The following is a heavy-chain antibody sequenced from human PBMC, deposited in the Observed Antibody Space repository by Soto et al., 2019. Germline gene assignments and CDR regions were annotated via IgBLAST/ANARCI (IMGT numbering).Heavy chain of an antibody. D-gene: IGHD6-13*01. V-gene: IGHV3-30*18. Sequence: QVQLVESGGGVIQPGTSLSLSCGSSGFTFRSFGMYWVRQAPGKGLEWVPVVSYDGNHKYYADSVKGRFTVSRDNAKNMLYLQMNSLRGEDTAVYYCAKDVGQQLVLNYGMDVWGQGTTVTVSS. J-gene: IGHJ6*02. CDR3: AKDVGQQLVLNYGMDV. CDR1: GFTFRSFG. CDR2: VSYDGNHK.